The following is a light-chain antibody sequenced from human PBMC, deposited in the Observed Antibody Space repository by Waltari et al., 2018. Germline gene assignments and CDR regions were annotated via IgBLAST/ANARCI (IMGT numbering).Light chain of an antibody. V-gene: IGLV2-8*01. CDR2: EVT. CDR1: SSDVGGYDY. CDR3: SSYAGSNLWV. J-gene: IGLJ3*02. Sequence: QSALTQPPSASGSPGQSVTISCTGTSSDVGGYDYVSWYQQHPDKAPTLMIYEVTTRPSVVPDRFSGSKSGNTASLTVSGLQAEDEADYYCSSYAGSNLWVFGGGTKLTVL.